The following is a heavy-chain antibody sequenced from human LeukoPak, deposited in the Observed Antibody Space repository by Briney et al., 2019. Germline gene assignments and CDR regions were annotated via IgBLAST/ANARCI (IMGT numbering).Heavy chain of an antibody. V-gene: IGHV4-39*07. CDR1: GGSISSSSYY. J-gene: IGHJ6*03. Sequence: SETLSLTCTVSGGSISSSSYYWGWIRQPPGKGLEWIGSIYYSGSTNYNPSLKSRVTISVDTSKNQFSLKLSSVTAADTAVYYCARAPRITIFGVAPTSYYYYMDVWGKGTTVTVSS. D-gene: IGHD3-3*01. CDR2: IYYSGST. CDR3: ARAPRITIFGVAPTSYYYYMDV.